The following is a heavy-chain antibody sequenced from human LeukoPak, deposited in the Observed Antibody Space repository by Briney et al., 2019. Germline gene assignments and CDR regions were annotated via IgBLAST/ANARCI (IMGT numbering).Heavy chain of an antibody. CDR1: GFSFSSYA. V-gene: IGHV3-66*01. D-gene: IGHD1-26*01. Sequence: GGSLRLSCPTSGFSFSSYAMSWVRQAPGKGLEWVSVIYSGGSTYYADSVKGRFTISRDNSKNTLYLQMNSLRAEDTAVYYCARDGSFGFDPWGQGTLVTVSS. CDR3: ARDGSFGFDP. CDR2: IYSGGST. J-gene: IGHJ5*02.